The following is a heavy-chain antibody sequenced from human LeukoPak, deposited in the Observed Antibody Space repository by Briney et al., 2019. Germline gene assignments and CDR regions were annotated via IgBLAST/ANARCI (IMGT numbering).Heavy chain of an antibody. V-gene: IGHV4-59*01. D-gene: IGHD3-22*01. CDR3: ARDKGEYYDSSGYLDY. J-gene: IGHJ4*02. Sequence: MTSETLSLTCTVSGGSISPYYWSWIRQPPGKGLEWIGYIYYSGNTNYNPSLKSRVTISVDTSKNQFSLKLSSVTAADTAMYYCARDKGEYYDSSGYLDYWGQGTLVTVSS. CDR1: GGSISPYY. CDR2: IYYSGNT.